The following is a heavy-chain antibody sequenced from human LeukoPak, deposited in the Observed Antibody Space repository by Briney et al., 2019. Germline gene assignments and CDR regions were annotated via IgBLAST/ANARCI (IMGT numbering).Heavy chain of an antibody. D-gene: IGHD4-17*01. Sequence: SETLSLTCAVSGYSLSSDYYWGWIRQPPGKGLEYIGSIYHRGSIYYNPSLKSRVTISVDTSKNQFSRKLSSVTAADTAVYFCARRVTVTTDYFDYWGQGTLVTVSS. V-gene: IGHV4-38-2*01. CDR2: IYHRGSI. CDR3: ARRVTVTTDYFDY. CDR1: GYSLSSDYY. J-gene: IGHJ4*02.